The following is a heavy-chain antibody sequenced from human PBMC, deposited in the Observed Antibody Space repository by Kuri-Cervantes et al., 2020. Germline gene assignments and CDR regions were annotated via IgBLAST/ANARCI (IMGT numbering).Heavy chain of an antibody. J-gene: IGHJ5*02. CDR3: AADNMQWLA. CDR2: INPSGGST. D-gene: IGHD6-19*01. V-gene: IGHV1-46*01. Sequence: SVKVSCKASGYTFTSYCMHWVRQAPGQGLEWMGIINPSGGSTSYAQKFQGRVTMTRDMSTSAAYMELSSLKSEDTAVYYCAADNMQWLAWGQGTLVTVSS. CDR1: GYTFTSYC.